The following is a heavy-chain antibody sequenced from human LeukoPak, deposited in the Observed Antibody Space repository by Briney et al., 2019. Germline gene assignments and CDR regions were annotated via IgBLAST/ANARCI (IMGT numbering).Heavy chain of an antibody. V-gene: IGHV1-2*02. CDR3: VRGLRGWLDSPSDY. Sequence: ASVKVSCKASGYTFTGYYMHWVRQAPGRGLEWMGWINPNSGGTNYAQKFQGRVTMTRDTSISTASMELSRLISDDTAVYYCVRGLRGWLDSPSDYWGQGTLVTVSS. CDR2: INPNSGGT. D-gene: IGHD5-12*01. CDR1: GYTFTGYY. J-gene: IGHJ4*02.